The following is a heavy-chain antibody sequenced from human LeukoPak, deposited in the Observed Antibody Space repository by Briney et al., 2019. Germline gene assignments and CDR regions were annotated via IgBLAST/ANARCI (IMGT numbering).Heavy chain of an antibody. V-gene: IGHV4-59*01. CDR1: GGSISSYY. CDR3: ARVFSSSWKRQYYYYGMDV. J-gene: IGHJ6*02. Sequence: PSETLSLTCTVSGGSISSYYWSWIRQPPGKGLEWIGYIYYSGSTNYNPSFKSRVTISVDTSKNQFSLKLSSVTAADTAVYYCARVFSSSWKRQYYYYGMDVWGQGTTVTVSS. D-gene: IGHD6-13*01. CDR2: IYYSGST.